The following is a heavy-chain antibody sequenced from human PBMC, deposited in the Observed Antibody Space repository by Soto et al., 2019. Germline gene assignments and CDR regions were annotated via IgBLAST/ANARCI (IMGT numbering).Heavy chain of an antibody. J-gene: IGHJ4*02. Sequence: QVQLVQSGPEVKKPGASVRVSCMTSGYAFTSYGVNWVRQVPGQGLEWMGWIAPHSGRTTYLPKFHGRVTTTADPSTNAAYMELTSLSSADTGIYFCARAATGSYHSAYWGQGTVVTVSA. D-gene: IGHD3-10*01. CDR1: GYAFTSYG. CDR2: IAPHSGRT. V-gene: IGHV1-18*04. CDR3: ARAATGSYHSAY.